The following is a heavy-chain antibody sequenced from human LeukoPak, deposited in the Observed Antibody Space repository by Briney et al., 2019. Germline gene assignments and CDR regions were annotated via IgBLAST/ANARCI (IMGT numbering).Heavy chain of an antibody. J-gene: IGHJ4*02. CDR1: GYTFTSYG. Sequence: ASVKVSCKASGYTFTSYGISWVRQAPGQGLEWMGWINPNSGGTNYAQKFQGRVTMTRDTSISTAYMELSRLRSDDTAVYYCARAYYDILTGYYNGGDYWGQGTLVIVSS. V-gene: IGHV1-2*02. CDR2: INPNSGGT. D-gene: IGHD3-9*01. CDR3: ARAYYDILTGYYNGGDY.